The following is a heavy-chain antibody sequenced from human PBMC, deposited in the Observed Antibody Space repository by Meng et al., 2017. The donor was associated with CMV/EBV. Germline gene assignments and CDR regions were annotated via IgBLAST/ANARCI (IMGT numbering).Heavy chain of an antibody. Sequence: QGQLQQWGAGLLKPSETLSLTCAVYGGSFSGYYWSWIRQPPGKGLEWIGEINHSGSTNYNPSLKSRVTISVDTSKNQFSLKLSSVTAADTAVYYCARGVGATGKADYRGQGTLVTVSS. V-gene: IGHV4-34*01. CDR3: ARGVGATGKADY. D-gene: IGHD1-26*01. J-gene: IGHJ4*02. CDR2: INHSGST. CDR1: GGSFSGYY.